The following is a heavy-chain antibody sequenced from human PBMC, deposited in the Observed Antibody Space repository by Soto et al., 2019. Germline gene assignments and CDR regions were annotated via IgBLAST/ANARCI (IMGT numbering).Heavy chain of an antibody. V-gene: IGHV3-23*01. CDR2: LSGSAGST. D-gene: IGHD6-13*01. CDR3: AKDLWYDTAAAGTRFDY. CDR1: WFKFSNYA. Sequence: CGPNRLRYAVSWFKFSNYARSCVLQATGKRLEWVSALSGSAGSTYYADSVKGRFTISCDNSKDTLYLQMNSLRSEDTAVTYCAKDLWYDTAAAGTRFDYRRQGTVVAGSS. J-gene: IGHJ4*02.